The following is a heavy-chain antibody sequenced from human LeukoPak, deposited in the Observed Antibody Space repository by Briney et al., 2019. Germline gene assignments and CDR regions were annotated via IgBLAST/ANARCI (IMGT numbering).Heavy chain of an antibody. CDR1: GGTFSSYA. CDR2: IIPIFGTA. Sequence: SVKVSCKASGGTFSSYAISWVRQAPGQGLEWMGGIIPIFGTANYAQKFQGRVTITADESTSTAYMELSSLRSEDTAVYYCARTSLIAAPLYYYGMDVWGQGTTVTVSS. CDR3: ARTSLIAAPLYYYGMDV. V-gene: IGHV1-69*13. J-gene: IGHJ6*02. D-gene: IGHD6-6*01.